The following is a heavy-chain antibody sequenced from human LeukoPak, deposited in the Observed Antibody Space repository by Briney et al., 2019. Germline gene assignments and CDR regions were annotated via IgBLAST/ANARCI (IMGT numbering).Heavy chain of an antibody. V-gene: IGHV1-3*01. J-gene: IGHJ5*02. CDR3: ARERGNCDSSGLFDP. Sequence: GASVKVSCKASGYTFTSYAMHWVRQAPGQRLEWMGWINAGNGNTKYSQKFQGRVTITRDTSASTAYMELSSLRSEDTAVYYCARERGNCDSSGLFDPWGQGTLVTVSS. CDR2: INAGNGNT. D-gene: IGHD3-22*01. CDR1: GYTFTSYA.